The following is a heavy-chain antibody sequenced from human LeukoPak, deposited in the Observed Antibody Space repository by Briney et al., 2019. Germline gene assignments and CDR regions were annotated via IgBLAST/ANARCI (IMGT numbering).Heavy chain of an antibody. CDR2: IYYSGST. Sequence: SETLSLTCTVSGGSISSYYWSWIRQPPGKGLEWIGYIYYSGSTNYNPSLKSRVTISVDTSKNQFSLKLSSVTAADTAVYYCARGVVPAAIGLYFDYWGQGTLVTVSS. CDR1: GGSISSYY. D-gene: IGHD2-2*01. CDR3: ARGVVPAAIGLYFDY. V-gene: IGHV4-59*01. J-gene: IGHJ4*02.